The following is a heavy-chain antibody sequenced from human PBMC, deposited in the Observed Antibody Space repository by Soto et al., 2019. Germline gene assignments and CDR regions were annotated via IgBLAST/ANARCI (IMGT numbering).Heavy chain of an antibody. V-gene: IGHV3-23*01. CDR3: AKGLVPAAKTSLNDY. CDR1: GFTFSSYG. J-gene: IGHJ4*02. CDR2: ISDNGGST. D-gene: IGHD2-2*01. Sequence: GGSLRLSCAASGFTFSSYGMHWVRQALGKGLEWVSTISDNGGSTFYADSVKGRFTISRDNSRKTLYLQMNSLRAEDTAVYYCAKGLVPAAKTSLNDYWGQGTLVTVS.